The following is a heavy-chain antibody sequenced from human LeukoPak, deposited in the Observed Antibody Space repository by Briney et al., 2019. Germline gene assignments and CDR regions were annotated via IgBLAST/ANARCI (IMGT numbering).Heavy chain of an antibody. D-gene: IGHD2-15*01. CDR2: IWYDGTNK. CDR1: GFTFTGYG. CDR3: AKDGSGGGWKWFDP. V-gene: IGHV3-33*06. J-gene: IGHJ5*02. Sequence: GESLRLSCAASGFTFTGYGFHWVRQAPGKGLEWVAVIWYDGTNKYYADSVKGRFIISRDNSKNTLYLQMNSLRAEDTAVYSSAKDGSGGGWKWFDPWGQGTLVTVSS.